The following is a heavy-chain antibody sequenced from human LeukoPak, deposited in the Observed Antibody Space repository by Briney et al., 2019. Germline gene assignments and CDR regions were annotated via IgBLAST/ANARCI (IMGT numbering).Heavy chain of an antibody. CDR1: GFTFSDYY. D-gene: IGHD3-9*01. J-gene: IGHJ4*02. CDR3: ASFDDILTGYHFDY. CDR2: ISSRGSTI. V-gene: IGHV3-11*01. Sequence: GGALRLSCAASGFTFSDYYMSWIRQAPGKGLEWVSYISSRGSTIYYADSVKGRFTISRDNAKNSLYLQMNSLRAEDTAVYYCASFDDILTGYHFDYWGQGTLVTVSS.